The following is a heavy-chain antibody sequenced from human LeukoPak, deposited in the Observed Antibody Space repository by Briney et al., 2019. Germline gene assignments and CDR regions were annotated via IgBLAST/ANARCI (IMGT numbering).Heavy chain of an antibody. CDR2: IKQDGSEK. CDR1: GFTFSTYW. Sequence: PGGSLRLSCAASGFTFSTYWTTWVRQAPGKGLEWVANIKQDGSEKYYVDSLRGRFSISRDNVKNSLFLQMSSLSAEDTAVYYCARCPYDSTGSYSVPSHLDYWGQGTLVTVSS. J-gene: IGHJ4*02. CDR3: ARCPYDSTGSYSVPSHLDY. V-gene: IGHV3-7*01. D-gene: IGHD3-22*01.